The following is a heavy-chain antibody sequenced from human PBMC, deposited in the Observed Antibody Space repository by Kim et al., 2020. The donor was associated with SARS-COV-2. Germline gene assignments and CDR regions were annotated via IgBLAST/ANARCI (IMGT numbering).Heavy chain of an antibody. CDR1: GFTFSNAW. CDR2: IKSKTDGGTT. V-gene: IGHV3-15*01. Sequence: GGSLRLSCAASGFTFSNAWMSWVRQAPGKGLEWVGRIKSKTDGGTTDYAAPVKGRFTISRDDSKNTLYLQMNSLKTEDTAVYYCTTGEVGDDFWSGYYKYFQHWGQGTLVTVSS. CDR3: TTGEVGDDFWSGYYKYFQH. J-gene: IGHJ1*01. D-gene: IGHD3-3*01.